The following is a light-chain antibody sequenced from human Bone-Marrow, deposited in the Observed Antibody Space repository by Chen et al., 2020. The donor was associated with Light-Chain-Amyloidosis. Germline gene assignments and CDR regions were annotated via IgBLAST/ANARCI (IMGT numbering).Light chain of an antibody. V-gene: IGLV3-21*02. J-gene: IGLJ3*02. CDR2: DDS. CDR1: NNGPTS. Sequence: SYVLPQPSSVSVAPGQTATTACGGNNNGPTSVNWYQQTPGQAPLLVVYDDSDRPSGIPGRLSGSNSGNTATLTISRVEAGDEADYYCQVRDRSSDRPVFGGGTKLTVL. CDR3: QVRDRSSDRPV.